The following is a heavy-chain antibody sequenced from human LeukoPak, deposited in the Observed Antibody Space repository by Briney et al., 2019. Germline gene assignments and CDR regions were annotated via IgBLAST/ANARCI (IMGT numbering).Heavy chain of an antibody. CDR3: ARDYYDSSGYPYYFDY. V-gene: IGHV3-21*01. Sequence: GGSLRLSCAASGFTFSSYSMNWVRHAQGKGQEWVSSIGSSSSYIYYADSVKGRFTISRDNAKNSLYLQMNSLRAEDTAVYYCARDYYDSSGYPYYFDYWGQGTLVTVSS. D-gene: IGHD3-22*01. CDR1: GFTFSSYS. CDR2: IGSSSSYI. J-gene: IGHJ4*02.